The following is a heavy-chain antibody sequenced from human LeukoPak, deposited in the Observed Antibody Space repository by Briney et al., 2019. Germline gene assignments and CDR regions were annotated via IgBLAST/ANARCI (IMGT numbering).Heavy chain of an antibody. CDR2: ISSSTGYI. V-gene: IGHV3-21*01. D-gene: IGHD3-9*01. CDR3: ARDTKSYYDILTGTFDS. J-gene: IGHJ4*02. CDR1: GFTFSSYA. Sequence: GGSLRLSCAASGFTFSSYAMSWVRQAPGKGLEWVSIISSSTGYIYYADSVKGRFTISRDNAKNSLYLQMDSLRAEDTAVYYCARDTKSYYDILTGTFDSWGQGTLVTVSS.